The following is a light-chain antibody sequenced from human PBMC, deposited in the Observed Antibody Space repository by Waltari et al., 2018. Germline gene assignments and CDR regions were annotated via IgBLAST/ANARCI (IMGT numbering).Light chain of an antibody. CDR1: SSDVGGYNY. CDR2: EVG. J-gene: IGLJ2*01. CDR3: QSYDRSQRVV. V-gene: IGLV2-8*01. Sequence: QSALTQPPSASGSPGQSVTISCTGTSSDVGGYNYVSWYQQHPGKAPKFRIYEVGKRPPGVPDRFSGSKSGNTAYLTVSGLQAEDEADYDCQSYDRSQRVVFGGGTKLTVL.